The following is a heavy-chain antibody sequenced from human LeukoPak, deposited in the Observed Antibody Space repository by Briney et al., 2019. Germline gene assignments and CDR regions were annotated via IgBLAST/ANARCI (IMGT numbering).Heavy chain of an antibody. V-gene: IGHV3-21*01. Sequence: PGGSLRLSCAASGFTFSSYSMNWVSQAPGKGLEWVSSISSSSSYIYYADSVKGRFTISRDNAKNSLYLQMNSLRAEDTAVYYCARENDYGDYGTDYWGQGTLITVSS. CDR3: ARENDYGDYGTDY. D-gene: IGHD4-17*01. CDR1: GFTFSSYS. J-gene: IGHJ4*02. CDR2: ISSSSSYI.